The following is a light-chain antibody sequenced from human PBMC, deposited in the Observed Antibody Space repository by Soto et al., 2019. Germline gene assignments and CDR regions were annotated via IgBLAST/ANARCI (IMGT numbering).Light chain of an antibody. Sequence: QLVLTQPPSVSGAPGQRVTISCTGSSSNIGAGYDVHWYQQLPGTAPKLLIYGNNNRPSGVPDRFSGSKSGTSASLAIAGLQAEDEADYYCQSYDSTLSGPWVFGGGTKVTVL. J-gene: IGLJ3*02. CDR2: GNN. V-gene: IGLV1-40*01. CDR1: SSNIGAGYD. CDR3: QSYDSTLSGPWV.